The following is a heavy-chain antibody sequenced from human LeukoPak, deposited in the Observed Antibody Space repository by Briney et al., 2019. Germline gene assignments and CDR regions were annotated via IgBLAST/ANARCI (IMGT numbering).Heavy chain of an antibody. Sequence: PSETLSLTCAVYGGSFSGYYWSWIRQPPGKGLEWIGEINHSGSTNYNPSLKSRVTISVDTSKNQFSLKLSSVTAADTAVYYCAREGDGYNYGAFDIWGQGTMVTVSS. V-gene: IGHV4-34*01. J-gene: IGHJ3*02. D-gene: IGHD5-24*01. CDR2: INHSGST. CDR3: AREGDGYNYGAFDI. CDR1: GGSFSGYY.